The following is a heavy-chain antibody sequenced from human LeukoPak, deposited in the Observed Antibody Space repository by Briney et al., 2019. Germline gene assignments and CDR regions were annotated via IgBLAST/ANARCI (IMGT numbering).Heavy chain of an antibody. D-gene: IGHD3-10*01. V-gene: IGHV4-39*01. J-gene: IGHJ4*02. CDR1: GGSISSSSYY. CDR3: ARQGGSGSLY. CDR2: IYYSGST. Sequence: SETLSLTCTVSGGSISSSSYYWGWIRQPPGKGLEWIGSIYYSGSTYYNPSLKSRVTISVDTSKNQFSLKLSSVTAVDTAVYYCARQGGSGSLYWGQGTLVTVSS.